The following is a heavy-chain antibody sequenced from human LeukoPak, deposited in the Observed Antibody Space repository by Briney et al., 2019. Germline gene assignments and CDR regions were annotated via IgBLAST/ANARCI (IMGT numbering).Heavy chain of an antibody. J-gene: IGHJ4*02. Sequence: GGSLRLSCAASGFTVSSNYMSWVRQAPGKGLEWVSVIYSGGSTYYADSVKGRFTISRDNSKNTLYLQMNSLRAEDTAVYYCARSSLNSYGYEFWDYWGQGTLVTVSS. V-gene: IGHV3-66*01. CDR2: IYSGGST. CDR3: ARSSLNSYGYEFWDY. D-gene: IGHD5-18*01. CDR1: GFTVSSNY.